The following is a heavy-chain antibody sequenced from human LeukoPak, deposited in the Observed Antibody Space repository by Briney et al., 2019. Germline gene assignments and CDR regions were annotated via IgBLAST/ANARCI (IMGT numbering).Heavy chain of an antibody. D-gene: IGHD4-11*01. CDR2: ISYDGSNK. J-gene: IGHJ6*02. V-gene: IGHV3-30-3*01. CDR3: ARDLAVLDYSTFRTALRHYYYSGMDV. CDR1: GFTFSSYA. Sequence: PGRSLRLSCAASGFTFSSYAMHWVRQAPGKGLEWVAVISYDGSNKYYADSVKGRFTISRDNSKNTLYLQMNRLRAEATAVYYCARDLAVLDYSTFRTALRHYYYSGMDVWGQGTPVTVSS.